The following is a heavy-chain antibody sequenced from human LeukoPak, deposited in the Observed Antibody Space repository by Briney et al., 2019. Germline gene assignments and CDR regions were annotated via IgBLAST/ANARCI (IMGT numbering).Heavy chain of an antibody. D-gene: IGHD2-15*01. CDR2: IYTTGRT. CDR3: AKAGAVVVVVAKFFNY. CDR1: GFTVSSNS. J-gene: IGHJ4*02. Sequence: GGSLRLSCTVSGFTVSSNSMSWVRQAPGKGLEWVSFIYTTGRTHDSDSVKGRFTISRDNSKNTLYLQMNSLRAEDTAVYYCAKAGAVVVVVAKFFNYWGQGTLVTVSS. V-gene: IGHV3-53*01.